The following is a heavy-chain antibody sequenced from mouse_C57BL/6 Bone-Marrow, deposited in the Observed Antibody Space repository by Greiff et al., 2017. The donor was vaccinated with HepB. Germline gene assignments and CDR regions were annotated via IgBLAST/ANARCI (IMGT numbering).Heavy chain of an antibody. J-gene: IGHJ4*01. D-gene: IGHD2-4*01. CDR2: IYPRSGNT. V-gene: IGHV1-81*01. CDR3: ARSTDYDYDYYAMDY. Sequence: VQLQQSGAELARPGASVKLSCKASGYTFTSYGISWVKQRTGQGLEWIGEIYPRSGNTYYNEKFKGKATLTADKSSSTAYMELRSLTSEDSAVYFCARSTDYDYDYYAMDYWGQGTSVTVSS. CDR1: GYTFTSYG.